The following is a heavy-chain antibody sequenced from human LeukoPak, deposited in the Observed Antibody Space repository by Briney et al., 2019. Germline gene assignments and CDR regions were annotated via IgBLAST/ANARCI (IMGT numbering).Heavy chain of an antibody. V-gene: IGHV3-48*01. J-gene: IGHJ6*03. CDR1: GFTFSSYS. CDR3: VGYGSGSYYNYYMDV. Sequence: GGSLRLSCAASGFTFSSYSMNWVRQAPGKGLEWISYISSSSSVIYYADSVKGRFTISRDNSKNTLYLQMNSLRAEDTAVYYCVGYGSGSYYNYYMDVWGKGTTVTVSS. D-gene: IGHD3-10*01. CDR2: ISSSSSVI.